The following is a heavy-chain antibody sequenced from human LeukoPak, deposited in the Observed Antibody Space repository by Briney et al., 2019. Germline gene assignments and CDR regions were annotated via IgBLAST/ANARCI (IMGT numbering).Heavy chain of an antibody. J-gene: IGHJ4*02. V-gene: IGHV3-74*01. Sequence: GGSLRLSCAASGFTFSSYWMHWVRQAPGKGLVWVSRINSDGSSTSYADSVKGRFTISRDNAKNTLYLQMNSLRAEDTAVYHCVSSSGSYCFDYWGQGTLVTVSS. CDR1: GFTFSSYW. CDR3: VSSSGSYCFDY. D-gene: IGHD1-26*01. CDR2: INSDGSST.